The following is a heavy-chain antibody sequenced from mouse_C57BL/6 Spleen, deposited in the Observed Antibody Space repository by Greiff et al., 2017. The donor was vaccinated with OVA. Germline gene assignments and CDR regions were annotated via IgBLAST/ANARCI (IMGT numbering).Heavy chain of an antibody. CDR1: GFSFNTYA. V-gene: IGHV10-1*01. J-gene: IGHJ3*01. CDR2: IRSKSNNYAT. Sequence: EVKLMESGGGLVQPKGSLKLSCAASGFSFNTYAMNWVRQAPGKGLEWVARIRSKSNNYATYYADSVKDRFTISRDDSESMLYLQMNNLKTEDTAMYYCVRHSSFAYWGQGTLVTVSA. CDR3: VRHSSFAY.